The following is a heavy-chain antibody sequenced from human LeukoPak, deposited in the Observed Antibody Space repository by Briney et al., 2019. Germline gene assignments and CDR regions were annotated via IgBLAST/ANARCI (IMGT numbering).Heavy chain of an antibody. Sequence: ASVKVSCKASGYTFGAYYMYWVRQAPGQGLEWLGWIRPNSGGTNYTQKFQGRVTMTRDTSINTAYMELSRLTSDDTAVYFCATWGLHFDIWGQGTMVIVAS. V-gene: IGHV1-2*02. CDR2: IRPNSGGT. CDR3: ATWGLHFDI. D-gene: IGHD3-16*01. J-gene: IGHJ3*02. CDR1: GYTFGAYY.